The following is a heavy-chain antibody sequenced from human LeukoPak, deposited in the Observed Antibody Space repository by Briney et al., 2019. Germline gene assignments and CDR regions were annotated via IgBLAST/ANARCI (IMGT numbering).Heavy chain of an antibody. D-gene: IGHD2-2*02. J-gene: IGHJ5*02. CDR2: FHYSGST. CDR1: GYSIISGYS. Sequence: SETLSLTCTVSGYSIISGYSWEWIRQPPGKGLEWIGSFHYSGSTSYNPSLMSRVTISGDTSKNQFSLRLSSVTAADTAVYYCARAYCSSTSCYTEGWFDPWGQGTLVTVSS. CDR3: ARAYCSSTSCYTEGWFDP. V-gene: IGHV4-38-2*02.